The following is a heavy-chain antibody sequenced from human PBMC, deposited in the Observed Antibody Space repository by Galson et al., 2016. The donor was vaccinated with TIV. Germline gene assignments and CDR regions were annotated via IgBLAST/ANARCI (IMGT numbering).Heavy chain of an antibody. CDR3: LRSLLDY. V-gene: IGHV3-30*02. CDR1: GFNFSNYG. CDR2: IRYDGTKK. J-gene: IGHJ4*02. Sequence: SLRLSCAESGFNFSNYGIHWVRQAPGKGLESVAFIRYDGTKKNYVESVKGRFSISRDNSKNMAYLEINGLRPEDTAVYYCLRSLLDYWGQGTLVIVSS.